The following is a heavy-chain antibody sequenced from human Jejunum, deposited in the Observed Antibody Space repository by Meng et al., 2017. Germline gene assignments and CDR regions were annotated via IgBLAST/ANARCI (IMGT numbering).Heavy chain of an antibody. CDR1: GIRISDKD. CDR2: IDGGGYT. D-gene: IGHD3/OR15-3a*01. V-gene: IGHV3-53*04. Sequence: EVQRVESGGGLVQPGGFLRLSCAASGIRISDKDMTWVRQAPGKGLEWVAIIDGGGYTYYADSVKGRFTISRHNSDNTLHLQMSSLRSEDTAFYYCASRPDSPFGPFDYWGQGALVTVSS. CDR3: ASRPDSPFGPFDY. J-gene: IGHJ4*02.